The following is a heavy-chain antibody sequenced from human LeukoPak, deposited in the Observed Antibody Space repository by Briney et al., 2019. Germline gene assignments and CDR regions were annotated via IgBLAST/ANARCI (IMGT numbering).Heavy chain of an antibody. Sequence: ASVKVSCKASGYTFTSYAMHWVRQAPGQRLEWMGWINAGNGNTKYSQEFQGRVTITRDTSASTVYMELSSLRSEETAVYYCARATRVSYGMDVWGKGTTVTVSS. D-gene: IGHD3-10*01. CDR3: ARATRVSYGMDV. J-gene: IGHJ6*04. CDR1: GYTFTSYA. CDR2: INAGNGNT. V-gene: IGHV1-3*01.